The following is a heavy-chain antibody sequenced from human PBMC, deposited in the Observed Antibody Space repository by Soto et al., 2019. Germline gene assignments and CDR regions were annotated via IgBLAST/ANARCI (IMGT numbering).Heavy chain of an antibody. CDR3: ARQMELRDSCIYVYYYYMDV. Sequence: SETLSLTCTVSGGSISSSSYYWGWIRQPPGKGLEWIGSIYYSGSTYYNPSLKSRVAISVDTSKNQFSLKLSSVTAADTAVYYCARQMELRDSCIYVYYYYMDVWGKGTTVTVSS. J-gene: IGHJ6*03. V-gene: IGHV4-39*01. D-gene: IGHD1-7*01. CDR1: GGSISSSSYY. CDR2: IYYSGST.